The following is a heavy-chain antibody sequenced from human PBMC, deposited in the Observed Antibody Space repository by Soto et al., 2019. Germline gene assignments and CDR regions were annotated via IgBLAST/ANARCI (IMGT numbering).Heavy chain of an antibody. CDR3: AGRITMVRGVIITPPYFDY. D-gene: IGHD3-10*01. CDR1: GCTFSSYA. J-gene: IGHJ4*02. Sequence: SVKVSCKASGCTFSSYAISWVRQAPGQGLEWMGGIIPIFGTANYAQKFQGRVTITADKSTSTAYMELSSLRSEDTAVYYCAGRITMVRGVIITPPYFDYWGQGTLVTVSS. CDR2: IIPIFGTA. V-gene: IGHV1-69*06.